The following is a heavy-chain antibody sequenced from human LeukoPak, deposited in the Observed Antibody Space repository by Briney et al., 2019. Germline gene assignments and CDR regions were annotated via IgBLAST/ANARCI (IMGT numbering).Heavy chain of an antibody. J-gene: IGHJ4*02. V-gene: IGHV4-34*01. D-gene: IGHD3-22*01. Sequence: SETLSLTCAAYGGSFSGYYWSWIRQPPGKGLEWIGEINHSGSTNYNPSLKSRVTISVDTSKNQFSLKLSSVTAADTAVYYCARALGFTYYYDSSGYSQPDYWGQGTLVTVSS. CDR2: INHSGST. CDR1: GGSFSGYY. CDR3: ARALGFTYYYDSSGYSQPDY.